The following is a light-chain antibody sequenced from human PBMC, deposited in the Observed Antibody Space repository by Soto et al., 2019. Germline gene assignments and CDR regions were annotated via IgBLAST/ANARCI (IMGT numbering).Light chain of an antibody. J-gene: IGLJ1*01. CDR3: SSYAGNNNYL. Sequence: QSALTQPPSASGSPGQSVTISCTGTSNVVGSYNYVSWYQQHPGKAPKFMIYEVNKRPSGVPDRFSGSKSGNTASLTVSGLQAEDEADYYCSSYAGNNNYLFGTGTKVTVL. CDR2: EVN. CDR1: SNVVGSYNY. V-gene: IGLV2-8*01.